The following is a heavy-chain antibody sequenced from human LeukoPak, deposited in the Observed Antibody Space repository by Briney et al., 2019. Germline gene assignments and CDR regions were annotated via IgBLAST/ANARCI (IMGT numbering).Heavy chain of an antibody. V-gene: IGHV3-30*03. CDR3: AGRLAAAAA. Sequence: GRSLRLSCAASGFTFSSYGMHWVRQAPGKGLEWVAVISYDGSNKYYADSVKGRSTISRDNSKNTLYLQMNSLRAEDTAVYYCAGRLAAAAAWGQGTLVTVSS. CDR2: ISYDGSNK. D-gene: IGHD6-13*01. J-gene: IGHJ5*02. CDR1: GFTFSSYG.